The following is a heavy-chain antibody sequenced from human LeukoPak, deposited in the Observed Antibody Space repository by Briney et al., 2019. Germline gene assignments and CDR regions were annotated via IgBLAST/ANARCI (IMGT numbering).Heavy chain of an antibody. CDR1: GYTFTSYD. CDR3: ARVQGITGTKGFYYYYGMDV. J-gene: IGHJ6*02. CDR2: MNPNSGNT. D-gene: IGHD1-20*01. V-gene: IGHV1-8*01. Sequence: ASVKVSCKASGYTFTSYDINWVRQATGQGLEWMGWMNPNSGNTGYAQKFQGRVTMTRNTSISTAYMELSSLRSEDTAVYYCARVQGITGTKGFYYYYGMDVWGQGTTVTVSS.